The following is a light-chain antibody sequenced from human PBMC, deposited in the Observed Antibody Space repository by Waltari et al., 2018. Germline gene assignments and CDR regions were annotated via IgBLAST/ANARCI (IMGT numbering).Light chain of an antibody. CDR3: AAWDDRLNGVV. Sequence: QSVLTQPPSASGTPGQRVTISCSGSRSNIGSRTVNWYQHLPGTAPNLLIYNDDERPSGVPDRFSGSKSDTSASLGISGLQSEDDADYYCAAWDDRLNGVVFGGGTKLTVL. J-gene: IGLJ3*02. V-gene: IGLV1-44*01. CDR1: RSNIGSRT. CDR2: NDD.